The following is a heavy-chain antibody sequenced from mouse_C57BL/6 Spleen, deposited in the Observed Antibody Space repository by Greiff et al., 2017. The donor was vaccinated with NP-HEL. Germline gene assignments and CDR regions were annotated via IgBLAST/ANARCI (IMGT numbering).Heavy chain of an antibody. V-gene: IGHV5-6*01. CDR1: GFTFSSYG. J-gene: IGHJ3*01. CDR3: ARQYGNYGGFAY. CDR2: ISSGGSYT. D-gene: IGHD2-10*02. Sequence: EVKLQESGGDLVKPGGSLKLSSAASGFTFSSYGMSWVRQTPDKRLEWVATISSGGSYTYYPDSVKGRLTISRDNAKNTLYLQMSSLKSEDTAMYYCARQYGNYGGFAYWGQGTLVTVSA.